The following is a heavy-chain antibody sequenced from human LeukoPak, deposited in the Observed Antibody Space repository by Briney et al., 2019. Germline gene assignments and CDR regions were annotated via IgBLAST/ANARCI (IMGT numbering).Heavy chain of an antibody. CDR2: IYHSGST. D-gene: IGHD3-22*01. CDR3: ARGPVSGWEYFQH. Sequence: SQILSLTCSVSVGSISNGRYSWSWIRQPPGKGLEWIGYIYHSGSTYYNPSLKSRVTISVDRSKNQFSLKLSSVTAADTAVYYCARGPVSGWEYFQHWGQGTLVTVSS. CDR1: VGSISNGRYS. V-gene: IGHV4-30-2*01. J-gene: IGHJ1*01.